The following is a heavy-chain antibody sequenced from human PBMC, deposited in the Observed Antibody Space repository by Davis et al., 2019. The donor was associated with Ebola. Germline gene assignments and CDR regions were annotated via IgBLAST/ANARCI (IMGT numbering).Heavy chain of an antibody. CDR1: GGSISSYY. CDR3: ARGLALVRGAHYGLDV. CDR2: IYYSGST. J-gene: IGHJ6*02. Sequence: SETLSLTCTVSGGSISSYYWSWIRQPPGKGLEWIGYIYYSGSTNYNPSLKSRVTISVDTSKNQVSRRLSSVTAAETAVYYCARGLALVRGAHYGLDVWGQGTTVTVSS. V-gene: IGHV4-59*12. D-gene: IGHD3-10*01.